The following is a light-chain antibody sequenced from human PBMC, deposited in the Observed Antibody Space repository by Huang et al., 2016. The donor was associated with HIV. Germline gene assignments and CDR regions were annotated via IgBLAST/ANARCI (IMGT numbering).Light chain of an antibody. V-gene: IGKV3-20*01. CDR3: QQYGSSPLT. CDR1: QSLSNTY. CDR2: DAS. Sequence: EIVLTQSPGTLSLSPGERATLSCRASQSLSNTYLAWYQQHPGQAPRLLIYDASRRATGIPDRFSGSGSGTDFTLTISRLEPEDFAVYFCQQYGSSPLTFGGGTKVEIK. J-gene: IGKJ4*01.